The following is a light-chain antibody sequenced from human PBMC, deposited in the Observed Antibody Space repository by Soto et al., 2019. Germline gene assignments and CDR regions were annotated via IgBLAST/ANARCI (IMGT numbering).Light chain of an antibody. CDR1: QSISYW. CDR3: QQYSSYSIT. CDR2: QAS. Sequence: DIQMTQSPSTLSASVGDRVTITCRASQSISYWLAWYQQKPGKAPTVLIYQASALESGVPSRFSGSGSGTEFTLTISSLQPDAFATYYCQQYSSYSITFGGGTKVEIK. V-gene: IGKV1-5*03. J-gene: IGKJ4*01.